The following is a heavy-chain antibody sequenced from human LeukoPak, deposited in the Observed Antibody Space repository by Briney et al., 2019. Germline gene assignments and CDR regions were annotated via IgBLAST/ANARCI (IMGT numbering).Heavy chain of an antibody. Sequence: SETLSLTCTVSGGSISSYYWSWIRQPPGKGLEWIGYIYYSGSTNYNPSLKSRVTISVDTSKNQFSLKLSSVTAADTAVYYCARNMTAISRLDVFDIWGPGTMVTVS. CDR3: ARNMTAISRLDVFDI. J-gene: IGHJ3*02. CDR2: IYYSGST. CDR1: GGSISSYY. V-gene: IGHV4-59*01. D-gene: IGHD2-21*02.